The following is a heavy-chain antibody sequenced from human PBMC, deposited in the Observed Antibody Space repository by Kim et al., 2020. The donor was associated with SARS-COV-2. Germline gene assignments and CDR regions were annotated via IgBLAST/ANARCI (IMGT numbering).Heavy chain of an antibody. Sequence: SVKVSCKASGFTFTSSAVQWVRQARGQRLEWIGWIVVGSGNTNYAQKFQERVTITRDMSTSTAYMELSSLRSEDTAVYYCAAVRVVSRAYYFDYWGQGTLVTVSS. CDR3: AAVRVVSRAYYFDY. D-gene: IGHD3-3*01. V-gene: IGHV1-58*01. J-gene: IGHJ4*02. CDR1: GFTFTSSA. CDR2: IVVGSGNT.